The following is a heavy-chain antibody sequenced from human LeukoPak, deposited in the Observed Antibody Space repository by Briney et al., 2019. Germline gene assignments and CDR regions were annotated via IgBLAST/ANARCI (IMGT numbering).Heavy chain of an antibody. V-gene: IGHV4-31*01. CDR2: IYYSGGT. CDR3: AREGTAGTNLKRFDP. Sequence: PSQTLRLTCTVSGGSISSGGYYWSWIRQHPGKGPEWIGFIYYSGGTYYNPSHKCPVSMAVNTSKNQFSLKLSSVTAADTAVYYCAREGTAGTNLKRFDPWGQGPL. J-gene: IGHJ5*02. D-gene: IGHD1-1*01. CDR1: GGSISSGGYY.